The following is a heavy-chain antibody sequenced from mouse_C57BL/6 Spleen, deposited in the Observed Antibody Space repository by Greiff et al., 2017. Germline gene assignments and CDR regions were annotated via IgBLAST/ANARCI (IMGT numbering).Heavy chain of an antibody. CDR1: GYSFTSYY. V-gene: IGHV1-66*01. J-gene: IGHJ4*01. CDR2: IYPGSGNT. Sequence: VKLQESGPELVKPGASVKISCKASGYSFTSYYIHWVKQRPGQGLEWIGWIYPGSGNTKYNEKFKGKATLTADTSSSTAYMQLSSLTSEDSAVYYCARDGNYLYAMDYWGQGTSVTVSS. D-gene: IGHD2-1*01. CDR3: ARDGNYLYAMDY.